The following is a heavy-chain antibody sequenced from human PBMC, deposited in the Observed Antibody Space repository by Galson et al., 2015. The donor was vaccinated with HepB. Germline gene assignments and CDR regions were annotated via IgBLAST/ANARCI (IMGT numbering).Heavy chain of an antibody. D-gene: IGHD2-2*01. CDR3: ARGGDIVVVPAAIDAFDI. Sequence: SVKVSCKASGYTFTGYYMHWVRQAPGQGLEWMGWINPNSGGTNYAQKFQGWVTMTRDTSISTAYMGLSRLRSDDTAVYYCARGGDIVVVPAAIDAFDIWGQGTMVTVSS. V-gene: IGHV1-2*04. CDR2: INPNSGGT. CDR1: GYTFTGYY. J-gene: IGHJ3*02.